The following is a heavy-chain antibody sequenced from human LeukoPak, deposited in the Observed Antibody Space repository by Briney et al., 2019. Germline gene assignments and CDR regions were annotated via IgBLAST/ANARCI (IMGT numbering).Heavy chain of an antibody. CDR1: GGSISSSRYY. J-gene: IGHJ5*02. CDR2: FYYSGNT. CDR3: ARVGGYGDYVNWFDL. Sequence: SETLSLTCTVSGGSISSSRYYWGWIRQPPRKGLEWIGSFYYSGNTHYNPSLKSRVTISLDTSKNQLSLKVNSVTAADTAVYYCARVGGYGDYVNWFDLWGQGTLVTVSS. D-gene: IGHD4-17*01. V-gene: IGHV4-39*07.